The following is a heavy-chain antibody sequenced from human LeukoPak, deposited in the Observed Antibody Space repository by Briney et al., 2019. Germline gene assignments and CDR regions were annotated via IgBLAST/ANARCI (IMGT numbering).Heavy chain of an antibody. D-gene: IGHD3-10*01. V-gene: IGHV3-23*01. CDR3: ARHSGSYYIPDLDY. CDR2: ISGSDGST. Sequence: GGILRLSCAASGFTFSSYAMTWVRQAPGKGLEWVSVISGSDGSTDYADSVKGRFTISRDNSKNTLFLQMSSLRAEDTAVYYCARHSGSYYIPDLDYWGQGTLVTVSS. CDR1: GFTFSSYA. J-gene: IGHJ4*02.